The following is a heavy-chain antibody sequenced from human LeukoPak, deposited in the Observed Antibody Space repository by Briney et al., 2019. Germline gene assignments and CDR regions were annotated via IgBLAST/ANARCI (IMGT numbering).Heavy chain of an antibody. CDR3: ASGPGDSLPYYFDY. CDR2: IYYSGSS. CDR1: GGSISSSSYY. V-gene: IGHV4-39*07. D-gene: IGHD4-17*01. J-gene: IGHJ4*02. Sequence: KPSETLSLTCTVSGGSISSSSYYWGWIRQPPGKGLEWIGSIYYSGSSYYNPSLKSRVTISVDTSKNQFSLKLSSVTAADTAVYYCASGPGDSLPYYFDYWGQGTLVTVSS.